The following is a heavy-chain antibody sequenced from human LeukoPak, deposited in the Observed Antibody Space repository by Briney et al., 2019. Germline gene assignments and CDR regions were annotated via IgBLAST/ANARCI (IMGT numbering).Heavy chain of an antibody. V-gene: IGHV3-66*01. Sequence: GGSLRLSCAASGFTVSSNYISWVRPAPGKGLEWVSVIYSGGSTYHADSVKGRFTISRDNSKNTLYLQMNSLRDEDTAVYYCARIVAGGAFDIWGQGTMVTVSS. J-gene: IGHJ3*02. CDR2: IYSGGST. D-gene: IGHD1-26*01. CDR3: ARIVAGGAFDI. CDR1: GFTVSSNY.